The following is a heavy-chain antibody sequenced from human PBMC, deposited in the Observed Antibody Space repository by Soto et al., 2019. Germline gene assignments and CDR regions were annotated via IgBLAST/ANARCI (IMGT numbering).Heavy chain of an antibody. CDR2: INPDTGTT. J-gene: IGHJ4*02. D-gene: IGHD4-17*01. CDR3: AGCPIYGRDSYFDY. Sequence: QVQLVQSGAEVRKPGASVKLSCQASGYTFTHYYIHWMRQAPGQGLEWLGIINPDTGTTSYAQTLQGRVTLTTDTSESTVYLELSGLAAEDTAVYYCAGCPIYGRDSYFDYWGQGTLVTVSS. CDR1: GYTFTHYY. V-gene: IGHV1-46*01.